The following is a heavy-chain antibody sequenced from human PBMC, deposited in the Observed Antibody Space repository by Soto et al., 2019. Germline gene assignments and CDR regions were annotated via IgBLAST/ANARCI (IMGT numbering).Heavy chain of an antibody. V-gene: IGHV3-23*01. CDR1: GFTFSSYV. Sequence: GGSLRLSCASSGFTFSSYVMNWVRQAPGKGLEWVSVIGGSGDRIYYAGSVKGRFTISRDNSKNTLYLQMSSLRGEDTAVYYCAKERGSDGWPLFDKGGQGTLVSVSS. CDR2: IGGSGDRI. D-gene: IGHD2-21*01. J-gene: IGHJ4*02. CDR3: AKERGSDGWPLFDK.